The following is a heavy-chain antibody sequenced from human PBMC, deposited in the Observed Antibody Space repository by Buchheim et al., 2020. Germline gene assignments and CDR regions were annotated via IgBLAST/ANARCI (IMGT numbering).Heavy chain of an antibody. V-gene: IGHV3-30*04. CDR3: ARLPLGYCTGDVCRFEQ. CDR2: ISYDGNNK. J-gene: IGHJ4*02. Sequence: QVQLVESGGGVVQPGRSLRLSCAASGFSFTSFGFHWVRQAPGKGLEWVALISYDGNNKYYADSVKGRFTISREDSEDSVYLEMNSLRAEDTAVYYCARLPLGYCTGDVCRFEQWGQGTLVTVSS. CDR1: GFSFTSFG. D-gene: IGHD2-8*02.